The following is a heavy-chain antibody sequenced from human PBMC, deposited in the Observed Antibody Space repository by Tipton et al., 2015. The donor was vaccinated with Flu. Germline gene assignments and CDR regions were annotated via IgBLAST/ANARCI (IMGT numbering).Heavy chain of an antibody. CDR3: ARSRVVAGNFDY. Sequence: LRLSCAVSDYSISSGYYWGWIRQPPGKGLEWIGSIYHSGSTYYNPSLTSRVTLSADTSKNQFSLKVSSVTAADTAVYFCARSRVVAGNFDYWGQGTLVTVSS. J-gene: IGHJ4*02. CDR1: DYSISSGYY. CDR2: IYHSGST. V-gene: IGHV4-38-2*01. D-gene: IGHD2-15*01.